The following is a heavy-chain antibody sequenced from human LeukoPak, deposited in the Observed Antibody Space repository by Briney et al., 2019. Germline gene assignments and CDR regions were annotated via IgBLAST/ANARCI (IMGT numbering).Heavy chain of an antibody. Sequence: ASVKVSCKASGYTFNNHDINWVRQAPGRGLEWMGWINTYSANTNYAQEFQDRVIMTTDTSTSTAYMELRSLRSDDTAVYYCASHYSDTTGYRRGAFDLWGQGTMVTVSS. CDR2: INTYSANT. J-gene: IGHJ3*01. CDR3: ASHYSDTTGYRRGAFDL. CDR1: GYTFNNHD. D-gene: IGHD3-22*01. V-gene: IGHV1-18*01.